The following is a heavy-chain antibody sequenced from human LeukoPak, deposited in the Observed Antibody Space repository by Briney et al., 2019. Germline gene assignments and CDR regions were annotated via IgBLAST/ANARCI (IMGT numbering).Heavy chain of an antibody. CDR1: GGSISSYY. V-gene: IGHV4-59*12. D-gene: IGHD6-13*01. J-gene: IGHJ4*02. CDR2: IYYSGST. Sequence: SETLSLTCTVSGGSISSYYWSWIRQPPGKGLEWIGYIYYSGSTYYNPSLKSRVTISVDTSKNQFSLKLSSVTAADTAVYYCARGPEGLAGQPFDYWGQGTLVTVSS. CDR3: ARGPEGLAGQPFDY.